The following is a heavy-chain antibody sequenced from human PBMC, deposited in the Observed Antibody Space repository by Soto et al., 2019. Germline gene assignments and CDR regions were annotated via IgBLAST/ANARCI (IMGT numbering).Heavy chain of an antibody. CDR2: INHSGST. Sequence: TLSLTCAIYVWSFSGYYWSWIRQPAGKGLEWIGEINHSGSTNYNPSLKSRVTISVDTSKNQFSLKLSSVTAADTAVYYCARNSVQLWRKNNWFDPWGQGTLVTVSS. V-gene: IGHV4-34*01. J-gene: IGHJ5*02. CDR3: ARNSVQLWRKNNWFDP. D-gene: IGHD5-18*01. CDR1: VWSFSGYY.